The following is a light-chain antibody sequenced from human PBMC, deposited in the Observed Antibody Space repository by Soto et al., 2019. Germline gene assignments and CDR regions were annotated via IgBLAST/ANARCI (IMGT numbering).Light chain of an antibody. CDR2: DDN. Sequence: SYELTQPPSVSVAPGQTARISCGGNDIASKSVHWSQQKPGQAPVLVVYDDNDQPSGIPERFSGSNSGDTATLTISRVEAGDEADYYCQVWDSSSDHYVFGSGTKGTVL. J-gene: IGLJ1*01. CDR3: QVWDSSSDHYV. V-gene: IGLV3-21*02. CDR1: DIASKS.